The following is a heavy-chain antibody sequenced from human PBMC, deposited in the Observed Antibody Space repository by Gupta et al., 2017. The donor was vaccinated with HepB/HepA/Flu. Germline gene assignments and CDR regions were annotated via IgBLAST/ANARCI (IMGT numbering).Heavy chain of an antibody. D-gene: IGHD3-3*01. Sequence: QITLKESGPTLVKPTQTLTVTCTFSGFSLITSGVGVGWIRQSPGKALEWLALIYWDGDKRYNPSLKSRLTITKDTSKNQVVLTMTNMDPVDTATYYCVHRRKLIDFWSGLAYWGQGTLVTVSS. CDR1: GFSLITSGVG. V-gene: IGHV2-5*02. CDR2: IYWDGDK. J-gene: IGHJ4*02. CDR3: VHRRKLIDFWSGLAY.